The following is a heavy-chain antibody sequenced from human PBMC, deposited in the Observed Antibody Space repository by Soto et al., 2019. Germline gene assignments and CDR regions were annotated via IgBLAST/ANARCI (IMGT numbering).Heavy chain of an antibody. CDR2: ISSPTNYI. Sequence: EVQLVESGGGLVKPGGSLRLSCAASGVTFTRYSMNWVRQAPGNALEWVSSISSPTNYIYYRDSINGRFTISRDNAKNSLYLEVNSLRAGDTAVYYCARETEDLTSNFDYWRQGALVTVSS. J-gene: IGHJ4*02. V-gene: IGHV3-21*06. CDR1: GVTFTRYS. CDR3: ARETEDLTSNFDY.